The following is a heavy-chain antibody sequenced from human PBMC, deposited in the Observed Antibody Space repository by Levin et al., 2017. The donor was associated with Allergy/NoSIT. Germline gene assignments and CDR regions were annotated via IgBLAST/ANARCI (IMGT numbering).Heavy chain of an antibody. J-gene: IGHJ4*02. V-gene: IGHV3-30*18. D-gene: IGHD5-24*01. CDR2: ISYDGSEK. Sequence: GGSLRLSCAASGFTFSSSGMHWVRQPPGKGLEWVAVISYDGSEKLYGESVEGRFTISRDNSKNILSLQMNSLRPEDTALYYCAKLAAAGSSATEDHWGQGTLVTVSS. CDR1: GFTFSSSG. CDR3: AKLAAAGSSATEDH.